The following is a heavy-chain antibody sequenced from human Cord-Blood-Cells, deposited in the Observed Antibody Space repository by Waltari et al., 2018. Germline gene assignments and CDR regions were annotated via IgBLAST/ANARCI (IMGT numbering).Heavy chain of an antibody. CDR1: GGSISSGDYY. CDR3: ARDGDTAMAYWYFDL. J-gene: IGHJ2*01. D-gene: IGHD5-18*01. V-gene: IGHV4-30-4*08. Sequence: QVQLQESGPGLVKPSQTLSLTCTVSGGSISSGDYYWSWIRQPPGKGLEWIGYIYYSGSTHYNPSLKSRVTISVDTSKNQFSLKLSSVTAADTAVYYCARDGDTAMAYWYFDLWGRGTLVTVSS. CDR2: IYYSGST.